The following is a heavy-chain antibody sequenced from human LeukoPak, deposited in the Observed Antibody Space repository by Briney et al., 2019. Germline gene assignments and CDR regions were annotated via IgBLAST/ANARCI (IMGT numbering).Heavy chain of an antibody. Sequence: GASVKVSCRASGYTFTSYGISWVRQAPGQGLEWMGRIIPILGIANYAQKFQGRVTITADKSTSTAYMELSSLRSEDTAVYYCVQLRQAGIAAARMFDYWGQGTLVTVSS. V-gene: IGHV1-69*04. CDR3: VQLRQAGIAAARMFDY. CDR2: IIPILGIA. CDR1: GYTFTSYG. J-gene: IGHJ4*02. D-gene: IGHD6-13*01.